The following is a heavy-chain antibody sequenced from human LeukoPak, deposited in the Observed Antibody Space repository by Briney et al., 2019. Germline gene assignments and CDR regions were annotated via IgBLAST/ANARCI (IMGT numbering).Heavy chain of an antibody. Sequence: PSQTLSLTCTVSGGSISSGGYYWSWIRQPPGKGLEWIGYIYYSGSTNYNPSLKSRVTISVDTSKNQFSLKLTSVTAADTAVYYCARAYYYGSGSYGLDYWGQGTLVTVSS. V-gene: IGHV4-61*08. CDR1: GGSISSGGYY. D-gene: IGHD3-10*01. CDR2: IYYSGST. CDR3: ARAYYYGSGSYGLDY. J-gene: IGHJ4*02.